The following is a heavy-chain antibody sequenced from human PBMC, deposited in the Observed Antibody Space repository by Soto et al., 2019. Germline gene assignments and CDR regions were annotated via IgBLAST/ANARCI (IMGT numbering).Heavy chain of an antibody. V-gene: IGHV3-74*01. J-gene: IGHJ6*02. CDR2: INSDGSST. D-gene: IGHD3-10*01. Sequence: GGSLRLSCAASGFTFSSYWRHWVRQAPGKGLVWVSRINSDGSSTSYAASVKGRFTISRDNAENTLYLQMNSLRAEDTAVYYCATEAYYFATSSALDVWGRGTPVTVSS. CDR1: GFTFSSYW. CDR3: ATEAYYFATSSALDV.